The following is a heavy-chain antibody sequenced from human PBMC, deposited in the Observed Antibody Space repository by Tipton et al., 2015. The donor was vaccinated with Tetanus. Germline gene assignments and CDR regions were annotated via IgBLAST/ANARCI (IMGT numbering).Heavy chain of an antibody. D-gene: IGHD2-2*01. V-gene: IGHV3-15*01. J-gene: IGHJ4*02. CDR1: GYSFTYTW. Sequence: SLRLSCAVSGYSFTYTWMSWVRQAPGKGLEWIGRIKSKTDGETTDYAAPVKGRFSISRDDSKRTVYLQMNSLKSEDTAFYYCATEAYCSSPTCPLTFNYWGQGTLVTVSS. CDR2: IKSKTDGETT. CDR3: ATEAYCSSPTCPLTFNY.